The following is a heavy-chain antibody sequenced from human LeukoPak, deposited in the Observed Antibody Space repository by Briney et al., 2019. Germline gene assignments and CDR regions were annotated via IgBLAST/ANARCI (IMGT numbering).Heavy chain of an antibody. Sequence: SETLSLTCTVSGGSISSYYWSWIRQPPGKGLGWIGRIYTSGSTNYNPSLKSRVAMSVDTSKNQFSLKLSSVTAADTAVYYCARVDYSNYNRYYYYYYMDVWGKGTTVTVSS. CDR1: GGSISSYY. J-gene: IGHJ6*03. V-gene: IGHV4-4*07. CDR2: IYTSGST. D-gene: IGHD4-11*01. CDR3: ARVDYSNYNRYYYYYYMDV.